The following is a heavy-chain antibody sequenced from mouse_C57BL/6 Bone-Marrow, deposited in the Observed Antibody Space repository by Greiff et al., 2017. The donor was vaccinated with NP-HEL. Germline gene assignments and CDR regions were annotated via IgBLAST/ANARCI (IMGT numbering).Heavy chain of an antibody. J-gene: IGHJ3*01. CDR3: AKQTRTGTRFAY. CDR1: GFSLTSYG. V-gene: IGHV2-9*01. Sequence: QVQLKESGPGLVAPSQSLSITCTVSGFSLTSYGVDWVRQPPGKGLEWLGVIWGGGSTNYNSALMSRLSISKDNSKSQVFLKMNSLQTDDTAMYYCAKQTRTGTRFAYWGQGTLVTVSA. D-gene: IGHD4-1*01. CDR2: IWGGGST.